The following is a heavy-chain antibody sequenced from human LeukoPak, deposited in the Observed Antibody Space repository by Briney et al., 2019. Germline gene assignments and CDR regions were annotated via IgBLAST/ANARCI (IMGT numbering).Heavy chain of an antibody. Sequence: SETLSLTCTVSGGSISSSSYYWGWIRQPPGKGLEWIGSIYYSGSTYYNPSLKSRVTISVDTSKNQFSLKLSSVTAADTAVYYCARDPSTLEEPSFDYWGQGTLVTVSS. D-gene: IGHD1-1*01. CDR3: ARDPSTLEEPSFDY. CDR2: IYYSGST. V-gene: IGHV4-39*07. CDR1: GGSISSSSYY. J-gene: IGHJ4*02.